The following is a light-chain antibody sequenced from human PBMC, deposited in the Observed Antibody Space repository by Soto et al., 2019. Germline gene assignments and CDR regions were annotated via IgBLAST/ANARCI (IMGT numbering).Light chain of an antibody. V-gene: IGKV1-5*01. CDR3: KKYDSFSST. CDR1: QSISTW. CDR2: DSS. J-gene: IGKJ5*01. Sequence: DLQMTQSPSTLSASVGARVTITCRASQSISTWLAWYQQKPGRAPKLLIYDSSSLESGVPSRFSGSGSGTEFSLTISSLQPDEFATYYCKKYDSFSSTFGKGTRLEIK.